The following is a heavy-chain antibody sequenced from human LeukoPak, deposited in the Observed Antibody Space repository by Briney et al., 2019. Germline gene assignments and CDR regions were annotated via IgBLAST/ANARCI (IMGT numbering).Heavy chain of an antibody. CDR1: GYTFTGYY. CDR3: ARDLGYSYGNDAFDI. D-gene: IGHD5-18*01. J-gene: IGHJ3*02. Sequence: ASVKVSCKASGYTFTGYYMHWVRQAPGQGLEWMGWINPNSGGTNYAQKFQGRVTMTRDTSISTAYMELSGLRSDDTAVYYCARDLGYSYGNDAFDIWGQGTMVTVSS. V-gene: IGHV1-2*02. CDR2: INPNSGGT.